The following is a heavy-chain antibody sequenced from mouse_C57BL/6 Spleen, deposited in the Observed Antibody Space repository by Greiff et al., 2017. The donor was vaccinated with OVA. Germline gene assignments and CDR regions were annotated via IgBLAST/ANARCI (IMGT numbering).Heavy chain of an antibody. D-gene: IGHD2-3*01. CDR2: ISSGGDYL. V-gene: IGHV5-9-1*02. CDR3: TRGRVYDGYYGYAMDY. J-gene: IGHJ4*01. CDR1: GFTFSSYA. Sequence: EVQVVESGEGLVKPGGSLKLSCAASGFTFSSYAMSWVRQTPEKRLEWVAYISSGGDYLYYADTVQGRFTISRDNARNTLYLQMSSLKSEDTAMYYCTRGRVYDGYYGYAMDYWGQGTSVTVSS.